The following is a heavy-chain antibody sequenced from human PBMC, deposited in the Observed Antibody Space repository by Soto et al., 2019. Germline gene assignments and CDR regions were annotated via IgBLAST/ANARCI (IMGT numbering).Heavy chain of an antibody. D-gene: IGHD2-2*01. CDR2: IRSKANSYAT. Sequence: PGGSLRLSCAASGFTFRGSAMHWVRQASGKGLEWVGRIRSKANSYATAYAASVKGRFTISRDDSKNTAYLQMNSLKTEDTAVYSCPSRNIVVVPAAHYGMDVWGQGTTATVSS. CDR3: PSRNIVVVPAAHYGMDV. V-gene: IGHV3-73*01. CDR1: GFTFRGSA. J-gene: IGHJ6*02.